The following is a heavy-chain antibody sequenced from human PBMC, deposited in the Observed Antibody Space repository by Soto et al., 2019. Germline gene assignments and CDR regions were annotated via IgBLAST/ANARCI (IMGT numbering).Heavy chain of an antibody. D-gene: IGHD2-2*01. CDR2: IKSETDDGTTT. Sequence: ELQVLESGGGLVQPGGCLRLSCAVSGFTFSNCAMSWVRQAPGKGLEWVGRIKSETDDGTTTDYAAPVKGRFTISRSDSKNTLYLQMNSLKTEDTAVYYCATSYCSSSSCFYYFDYWGQGTLVSVSS. V-gene: IGHV3-15*01. CDR1: GFTFSNCA. CDR3: ATSYCSSSSCFYYFDY. J-gene: IGHJ4*02.